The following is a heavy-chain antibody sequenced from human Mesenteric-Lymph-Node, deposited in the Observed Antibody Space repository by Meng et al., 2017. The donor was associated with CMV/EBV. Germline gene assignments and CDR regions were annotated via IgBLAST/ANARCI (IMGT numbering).Heavy chain of an antibody. CDR1: RFTFSSYS. V-gene: IGHV3-48*04. Sequence: GGSLRLSCAASRFTFSSYSMNWVRQAPGKGLEWVSYISSSSTTIYYADSVKGRFTISRDNAKNSLYLQMNSLRAEDTAVYYCAREDIVVVPAGHTSYYYGMDVWGQGTTVTVSS. CDR2: ISSSSTTI. D-gene: IGHD2-2*01. CDR3: AREDIVVVPAGHTSYYYGMDV. J-gene: IGHJ6*02.